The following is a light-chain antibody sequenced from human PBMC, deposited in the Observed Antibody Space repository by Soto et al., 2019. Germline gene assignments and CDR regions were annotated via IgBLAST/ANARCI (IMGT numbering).Light chain of an antibody. CDR1: TSDVGSYNL. J-gene: IGLJ1*01. CDR3: CSFAPGSPVDV. V-gene: IGLV2-23*02. Sequence: QSALTQPASVSGSPGQSITLSCTGTTSDVGSYNLVSWYQQHPGKAPKLMIYEVSKRPSGVSDRFSGSKSGSTASLTLSGLQAEDEADYYCCSFAPGSPVDVFGTGTKVTVL. CDR2: EVS.